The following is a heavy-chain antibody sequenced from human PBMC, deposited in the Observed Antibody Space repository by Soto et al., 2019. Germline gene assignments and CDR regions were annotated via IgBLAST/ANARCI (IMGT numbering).Heavy chain of an antibody. J-gene: IGHJ4*02. V-gene: IGHV3-21*01. CDR2: ISSGAVYI. CDR3: VRDGLDYYDTERLYFDN. D-gene: IGHD3-22*01. Sequence: GSLSLSWAVSGCNLITYSLCWVRQAPGKGLEWVASISSGAVYIDYEDSVKGRFTISRDNANNSLYLQMNSLRAEDTATYYCVRDGLDYYDTERLYFDNWGQGTLVSVSA. CDR1: GCNLITYS.